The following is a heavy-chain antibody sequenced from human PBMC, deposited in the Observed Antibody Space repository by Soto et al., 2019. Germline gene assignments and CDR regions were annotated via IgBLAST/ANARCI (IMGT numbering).Heavy chain of an antibody. D-gene: IGHD2-21*02. J-gene: IGHJ6*02. CDR2: ISAYNGNT. CDR3: ARSPCGGDCYYYYYYGMDV. Sequence: ASVNVSFKASGYTFTSYGISWVRQAPGQGREWRGWISAYNGNTNYAQQLQGRVTMTTDTPTSTAYMELRSLRSDDTAVYYCARSPCGGDCYYYYYYGMDVWGQGTTVTVSS. V-gene: IGHV1-18*01. CDR1: GYTFTSYG.